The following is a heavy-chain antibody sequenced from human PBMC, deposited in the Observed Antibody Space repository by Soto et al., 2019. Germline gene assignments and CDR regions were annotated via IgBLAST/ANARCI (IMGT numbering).Heavy chain of an antibody. D-gene: IGHD2-21*02. Sequence: EVQLLESGGGLVQPGGSLRLSCAASGFTFSSYAMSWVRQAPGKGLEWVSTISGSGGSTYYADSVKGRFTISRDNSKNTLYLQMNSLRAEDTAVYYCARLPKGSLVTAWGQGARVTVSS. CDR1: GFTFSSYA. CDR2: ISGSGGST. V-gene: IGHV3-23*01. J-gene: IGHJ4*02. CDR3: ARLPKGSLVTA.